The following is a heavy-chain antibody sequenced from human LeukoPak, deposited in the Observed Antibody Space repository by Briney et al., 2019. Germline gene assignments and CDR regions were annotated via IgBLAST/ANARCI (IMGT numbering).Heavy chain of an antibody. J-gene: IGHJ6*02. CDR3: AREASYMNYYYGMDV. CDR2: ITPLFGTA. Sequence: SVKVSCKASGGTFSKYTINWVRQRPGQGLEWMGGITPLFGTANYAQKFQGRATITADESTSTAYMELSSLRSEDTAVYYCAREASYMNYYYGMDVWGQGTTVTVSS. V-gene: IGHV1-69*13. D-gene: IGHD5-18*01. CDR1: GGTFSKYT.